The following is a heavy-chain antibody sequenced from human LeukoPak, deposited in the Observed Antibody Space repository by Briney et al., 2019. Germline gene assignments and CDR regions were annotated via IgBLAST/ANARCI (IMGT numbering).Heavy chain of an antibody. CDR2: IDPSDSYT. Sequence: GESLRISCKDSGDSFTSYWISWVRQMPGKGLEWMGRIDPSDSYTNYSPSFQGHVTISADKSINTAYLQWSSLKASDTAMYYCARHVKDSSGYYYVHFDYWGQGTLVTVSS. D-gene: IGHD3-22*01. J-gene: IGHJ4*02. CDR1: GDSFTSYW. CDR3: ARHVKDSSGYYYVHFDY. V-gene: IGHV5-10-1*01.